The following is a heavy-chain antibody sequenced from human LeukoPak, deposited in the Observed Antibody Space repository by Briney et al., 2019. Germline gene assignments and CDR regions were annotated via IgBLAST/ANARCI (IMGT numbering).Heavy chain of an antibody. CDR3: VREVGAPGSFHH. CDR1: SFTFSSYS. CDR2: D. D-gene: IGHD1-26*01. Sequence: GGSLRLSCAASSFTFSSYSMNWVRQAPGQGLVDYADSVKGRFIVSRDNAENTLYLQMNSLRVEDTAVYHCVREVGAPGSFHHWGPGTLVTVSS. J-gene: IGHJ1*01. V-gene: IGHV3-74*01.